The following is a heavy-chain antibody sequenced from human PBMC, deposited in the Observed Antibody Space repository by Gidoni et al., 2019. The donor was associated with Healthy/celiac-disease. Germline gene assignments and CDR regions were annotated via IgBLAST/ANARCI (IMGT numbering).Heavy chain of an antibody. Sequence: EVQLVESGGGLVQPGGSLKLSCEASGFTFSGSAMHWVRQASGKGLERVGRIRSKANSYATAYAASVKGRFTISRDDSKNTAYLQMNSLKTEDTAVYYCTTWIQLQGLDYWGQGTLVTVSS. J-gene: IGHJ4*02. V-gene: IGHV3-73*02. CDR2: IRSKANSYAT. CDR1: GFTFSGSA. D-gene: IGHD5-18*01. CDR3: TTWIQLQGLDY.